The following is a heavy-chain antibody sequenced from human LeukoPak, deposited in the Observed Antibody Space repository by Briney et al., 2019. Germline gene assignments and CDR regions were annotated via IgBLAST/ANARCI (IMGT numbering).Heavy chain of an antibody. CDR3: ARDPHSSSWDY. J-gene: IGHJ4*02. CDR1: GGSFSGYY. D-gene: IGHD6-13*01. Sequence: SETLSLTCAVYGGSFSGYYWTWIRQPPGKGLEWIGEINHSGSTTYNPALKSRVTISVDTSKNQFSLKLSSVTAADTAVYYCARDPHSSSWDYWGQGTLVTVSS. V-gene: IGHV4-34*01. CDR2: INHSGST.